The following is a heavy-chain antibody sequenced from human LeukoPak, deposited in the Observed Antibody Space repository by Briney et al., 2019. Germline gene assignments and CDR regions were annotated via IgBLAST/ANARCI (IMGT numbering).Heavy chain of an antibody. CDR2: ISYDGSNK. CDR1: GFTFSSYG. Sequence: GGSLRLSCAASGFTFSSYGVHWVRQAPGKGLEWVAVISYDGSNKYYVDSVKGRFTISRDNSKNTLYLQMNSLRAEDTAVYYCAKDPGYSYGYSFHYWGQGTLVTVSS. CDR3: AKDPGYSYGYSFHY. J-gene: IGHJ4*02. V-gene: IGHV3-30*18. D-gene: IGHD5-18*01.